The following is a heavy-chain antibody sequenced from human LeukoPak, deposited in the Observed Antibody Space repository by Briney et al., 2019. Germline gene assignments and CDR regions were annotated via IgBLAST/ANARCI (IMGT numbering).Heavy chain of an antibody. V-gene: IGHV3-48*01. CDR3: AKRGAEVGATVAPGDY. Sequence: GGSLRLSCAASGFTFSTYAMDWVRQAPGKGLEWDSYLSSSSSVIYHADSVKGRFTISRDNAKNTLYLQMNSLRAEDTAVYYCAKRGAEVGATVAPGDYWGQGTLVTVSS. CDR2: LSSSSSVI. CDR1: GFTFSTYA. D-gene: IGHD1-26*01. J-gene: IGHJ4*02.